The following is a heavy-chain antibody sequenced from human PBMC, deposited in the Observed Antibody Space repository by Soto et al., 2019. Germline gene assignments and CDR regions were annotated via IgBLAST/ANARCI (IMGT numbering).Heavy chain of an antibody. J-gene: IGHJ4*02. V-gene: IGHV3-30*02. CDR2: IWYDGSNK. CDR1: GFTFSSYR. CDR3: AKEGLYYYDSSGYYLDY. D-gene: IGHD3-22*01. Sequence: GGSLRRSCAASGFTFSSYRMHWVRQAPGKGLEWVAVIWYDGSNKYYADSVKGRFTISRDNSKNTLYLQMNSLRAEDTAVYYCAKEGLYYYDSSGYYLDYWGQGTLVTVSS.